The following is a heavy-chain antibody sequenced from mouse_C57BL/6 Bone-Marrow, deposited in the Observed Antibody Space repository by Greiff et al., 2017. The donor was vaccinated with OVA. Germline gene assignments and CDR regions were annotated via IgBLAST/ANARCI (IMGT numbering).Heavy chain of an antibody. CDR3: ADYGKGRD. J-gene: IGHJ3*01. Sequence: QVQLQQSGAELARPGASVKLSCKASGYTFTSYGISWVKQRTGQGLEWIGEIYPRSGNTYYNEKFKGKATLTADKSSSTAYMELRSLTSEDSAVYFCADYGKGRDWGQGTLVTVSA. CDR1: GYTFTSYG. D-gene: IGHD2-1*01. CDR2: IYPRSGNT. V-gene: IGHV1-81*01.